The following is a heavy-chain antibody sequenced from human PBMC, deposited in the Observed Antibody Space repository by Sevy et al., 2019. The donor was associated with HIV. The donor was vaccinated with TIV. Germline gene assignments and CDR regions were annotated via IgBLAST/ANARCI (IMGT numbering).Heavy chain of an antibody. Sequence: GGSLRLSCTASGFTFGDYAMSWFRQAPGKGLEWVSFIRRKAYGGTTEYAASVKGRFTISRDDSKSIVYLQMNSLKIEDTAVYYCTRGVTPYMVTTFDYWGQGTLVTVSS. CDR2: IRRKAYGGTT. CDR3: TRGVTPYMVTTFDY. D-gene: IGHD4-17*01. J-gene: IGHJ4*02. CDR1: GFTFGDYA. V-gene: IGHV3-49*03.